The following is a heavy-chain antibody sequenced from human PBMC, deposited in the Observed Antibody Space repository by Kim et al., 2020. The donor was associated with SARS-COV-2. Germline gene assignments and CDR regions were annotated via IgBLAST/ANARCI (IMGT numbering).Heavy chain of an antibody. V-gene: IGHV4-59*01. CDR1: GGSISSYY. CDR2: IYYSGST. J-gene: IGHJ3*01. D-gene: IGHD2-2*01. CDR3: ARDRKAYCSSTSCYGDAF. Sequence: SETLSLTCTVSGGSISSYYWSWIRQPPGKGLEWIGYIYYSGSTNYNPPLKSRVTISVDTSKNQFSLKLSSVTAADTAVYYCARDRKAYCSSTSCYGDAF.